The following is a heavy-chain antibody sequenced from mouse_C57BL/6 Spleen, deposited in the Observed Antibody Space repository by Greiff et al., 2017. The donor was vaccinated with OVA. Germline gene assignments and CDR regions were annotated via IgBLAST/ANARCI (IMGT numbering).Heavy chain of an antibody. CDR3: VRDPSITTVVATDWYFDV. D-gene: IGHD1-1*01. CDR2: IRRKSSNYAT. J-gene: IGHJ1*03. CDR1: GFTFTTYA. V-gene: IGHV10-3*01. Sequence: EVQGVEPGGGLVQPKGSLKLSCAASGFTFTTYAMHWVRQAPGQGLEWVARIRRKSSNYATYYADSVKDRFTISRDDSQSMLYLQMNNLKTEDTAMYYCVRDPSITTVVATDWYFDVWGTGTTVTVSS.